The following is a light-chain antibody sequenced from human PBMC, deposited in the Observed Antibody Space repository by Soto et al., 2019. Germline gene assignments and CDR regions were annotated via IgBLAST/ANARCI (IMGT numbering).Light chain of an antibody. V-gene: IGKV3-20*01. J-gene: IGKJ1*01. CDR2: AAS. CDR1: RGVSSCY. Sequence: ELVLTQSPGTLSLSPGERATLSCRASRGVSSCYVAWYQQKPGQAPMPLIYAASNRASGIPGRFSGSGFGTDFTLTISRLEPEDFAVYYCQHYDISSWTFGQGTKVEI. CDR3: QHYDISSWT.